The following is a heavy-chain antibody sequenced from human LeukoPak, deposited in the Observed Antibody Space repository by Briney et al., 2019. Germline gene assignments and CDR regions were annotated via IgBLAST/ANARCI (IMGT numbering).Heavy chain of an antibody. CDR2: IYYSGST. J-gene: IGHJ4*02. V-gene: IGHV4-59*01. CDR1: GGSISSYY. D-gene: IGHD6-6*01. Sequence: SETLSLTCTVSGGSISSYYWSWIRQPPGKGLEWIGYIYYSGSTDYNPSLKSRVTISVDTSKNQFSLKLSSVTAADTAVYYCARTLSEYSSSSLGYWGQGTLVTVSS. CDR3: ARTLSEYSSSSLGY.